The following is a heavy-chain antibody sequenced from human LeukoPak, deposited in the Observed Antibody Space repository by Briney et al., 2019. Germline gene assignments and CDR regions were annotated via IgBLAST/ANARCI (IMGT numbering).Heavy chain of an antibody. CDR3: ARNNGVAVAGKGFDP. CDR1: GGSFSGYY. CDR2: INHSGST. Sequence: PSETLSLTCAVYGGSFSGYYWSWIRQPPGKGLEWIGEINHSGSTNYNPTLKRRVTISVDTSKNQFSLKLSSVTAADTAVYYCARNNGVAVAGKGFDPWGQGTLVTVSS. V-gene: IGHV4-34*01. D-gene: IGHD6-19*01. J-gene: IGHJ5*02.